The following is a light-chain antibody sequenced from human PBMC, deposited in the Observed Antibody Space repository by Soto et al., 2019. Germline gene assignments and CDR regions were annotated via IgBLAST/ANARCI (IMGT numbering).Light chain of an antibody. CDR2: EVS. J-gene: IGLJ2*01. Sequence: HSVLTQPPSASGSPGQSVTISCTGTSSDVGGYNYVSWYQQHPGKAPKLMIYEVSKRPSGVPDRFSGSKSGNTASLTVSGLQAEDEADYYCSSYAGSRGVFGGGTKLTVL. V-gene: IGLV2-8*01. CDR3: SSYAGSRGV. CDR1: SSDVGGYNY.